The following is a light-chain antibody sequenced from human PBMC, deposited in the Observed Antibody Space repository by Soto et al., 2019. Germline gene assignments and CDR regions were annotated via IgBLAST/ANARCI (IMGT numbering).Light chain of an antibody. J-gene: IGLJ2*01. V-gene: IGLV3-1*01. Sequence: ELTQPPSVSVSTGQTASITCSGDKLGDKFACWYQQKPGQSPVLVIYQDSKRPSGIPERFSGSNSGNTATLTISGTQAMDEADYYCQAWDSSTTVFGGGTKLTVL. CDR3: QAWDSSTTV. CDR2: QDS. CDR1: KLGDKF.